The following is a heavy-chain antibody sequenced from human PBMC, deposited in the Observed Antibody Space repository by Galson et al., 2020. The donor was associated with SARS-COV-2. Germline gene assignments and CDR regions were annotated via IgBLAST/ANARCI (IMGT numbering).Heavy chain of an antibody. CDR2: ISYDGSNK. CDR3: AKGDIVERDYFDY. J-gene: IGHJ4*02. D-gene: IGHD2-15*01. V-gene: IGHV3-30*18. CDR1: GFTFSSYG. Sequence: GGSLRLSCAASGFTFSSYGMHWVRQAPGKGLEGVAVISYDGSNKYYADSVKGRFTISRDNSKNTLYLQMNSLRAEDTAVYYCAKGDIVERDYFDYWGQGTLVTVSS.